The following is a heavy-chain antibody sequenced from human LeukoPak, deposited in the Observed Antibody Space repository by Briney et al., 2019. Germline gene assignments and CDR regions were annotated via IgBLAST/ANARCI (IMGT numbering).Heavy chain of an antibody. J-gene: IGHJ6*02. CDR1: GFTFSSYG. CDR3: AKAGAVSLKGFMDV. Sequence: GRSLRLSCAASGFTFSSYGMHWVRQAPGKGLEWVAVVSYDGSNKYYADSVKGRFTISRDNSKNTLYLQMNSLRAEDTAVYYCAKAGAVSLKGFMDVWGQGTTVTVSS. V-gene: IGHV3-30*18. CDR2: VSYDGSNK.